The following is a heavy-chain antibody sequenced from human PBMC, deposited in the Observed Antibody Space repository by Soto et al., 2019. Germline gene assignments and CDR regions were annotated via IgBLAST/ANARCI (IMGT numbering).Heavy chain of an antibody. CDR2: IYSTSTT. CDR3: VKDGRGSGRHYNSFGY. V-gene: IGHV3-53*01. CDR1: GFTVVNNY. J-gene: IGHJ4*02. Sequence: EVQLVESGGGLIQPGGSLTLSCAASGFTVVNNYMSWVRQAPGKGLEWVSLIYSTSTTKYADSVKGRLTASRDNAKKTLYLQMSSLRDVDTAVYHCVKDGRGSGRHYNSFGYWGQGPRVTVSS. D-gene: IGHD3-10*01.